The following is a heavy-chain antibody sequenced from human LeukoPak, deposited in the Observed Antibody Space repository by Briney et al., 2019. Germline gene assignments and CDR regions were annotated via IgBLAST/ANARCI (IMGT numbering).Heavy chain of an antibody. D-gene: IGHD1-1*01. CDR1: GASMSNYH. Sequence: PSETLSLTRAVSGASMSNYHWSWIRQPPGRGLEYIGYVYNSGSTFYNPSLKSRVTISADTSRKQFSLKLTSVTATDTAVYYCARGTGGYRFDPWGQGILVTVSP. J-gene: IGHJ5*02. CDR3: ARGTGGYRFDP. CDR2: VYNSGST. V-gene: IGHV4-59*01.